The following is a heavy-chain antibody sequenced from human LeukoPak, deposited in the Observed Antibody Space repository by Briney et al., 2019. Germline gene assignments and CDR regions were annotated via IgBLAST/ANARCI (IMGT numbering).Heavy chain of an antibody. CDR1: GGSISSSSYY. V-gene: IGHV4-39*07. J-gene: IGHJ1*01. CDR3: ARVSTVTTTFPAEYFQH. Sequence: SETLSLTCTVSGGSISSSSYYWGWIRQPPGKGLEWIGSIYYSGSTYYNPSLKSRVTISVDTSKNQFSLRLSSVTAADTAVYYCARVSTVTTTFPAEYFQHWGQGTLVTVSS. D-gene: IGHD4-11*01. CDR2: IYYSGST.